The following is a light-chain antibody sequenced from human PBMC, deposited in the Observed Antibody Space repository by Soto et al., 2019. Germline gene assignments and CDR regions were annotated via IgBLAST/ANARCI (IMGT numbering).Light chain of an antibody. CDR2: DVS. Sequence: QSALTQPASVSGSPGQSITISWTGTSSDVGGYNSVSWYQQHPGKAPKVMIFDVSNRPSGVSNRFSGSKSGNTASLTISGLQAEDEADYYCSSYRSSSTTPVVFGGGTQLTVL. J-gene: IGLJ2*01. V-gene: IGLV2-14*03. CDR1: SSDVGGYNS. CDR3: SSYRSSSTTPVV.